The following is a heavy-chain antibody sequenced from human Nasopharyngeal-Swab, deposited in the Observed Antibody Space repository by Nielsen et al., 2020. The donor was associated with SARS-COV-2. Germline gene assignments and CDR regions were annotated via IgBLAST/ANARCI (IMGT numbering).Heavy chain of an antibody. D-gene: IGHD1-26*01. CDR2: ISYDGSNK. CDR3: ARDMGANFDP. Sequence: GGSLGLSCAASGFTFSSYAMHWVRQAPGKGLEWVAVISYDGSNKYYADSVKGRFTISRDNSKNTLYLQMNSLRAEDTAVYYCARDMGANFDPWGQGTLVTVSS. CDR1: GFTFSSYA. V-gene: IGHV3-30*04. J-gene: IGHJ5*02.